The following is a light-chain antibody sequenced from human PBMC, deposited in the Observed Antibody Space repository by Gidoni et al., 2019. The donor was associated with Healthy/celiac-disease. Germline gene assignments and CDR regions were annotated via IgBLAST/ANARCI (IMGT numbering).Light chain of an antibody. V-gene: IGKV1-39*01. CDR2: AAS. CDR3: QQSYSTPLT. J-gene: IGKJ4*01. CDR1: QSISSY. Sequence: DIHITQAPSSLSASVGDRVTITCRARQSISSYLNWYQQKPGKAPKLLIYAASSLQSRVPSRFSGSGSGTDFTLTISSLQPEDFATYYCQQSYSTPLTFGGGTKVEIK.